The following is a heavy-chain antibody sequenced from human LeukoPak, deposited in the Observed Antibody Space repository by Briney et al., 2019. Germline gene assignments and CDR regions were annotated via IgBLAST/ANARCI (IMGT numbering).Heavy chain of an antibody. Sequence: GGSLRLSCVASGFAINTNYMNWVRQAPGRELEWVSITYFGGTTYYADSVKGRFTISRDNSKNTLYLQMNSLRADDTAVYYCARDSEGDGYNFDTWGRGTLVTVSS. V-gene: IGHV3-53*01. CDR3: ARDSEGDGYNFDT. CDR1: GFAINTNY. D-gene: IGHD5-24*01. J-gene: IGHJ5*02. CDR2: TYFGGTT.